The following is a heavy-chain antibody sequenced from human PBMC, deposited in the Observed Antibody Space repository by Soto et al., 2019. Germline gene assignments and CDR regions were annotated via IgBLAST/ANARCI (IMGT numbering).Heavy chain of an antibody. J-gene: IGHJ4*02. CDR3: AREYSNSPEAFDY. CDR2: IYYTGRT. D-gene: IGHD6-6*01. V-gene: IGHV4-61*01. CDR1: GGSVNSDSYY. Sequence: ASETLSLTCTVSGGSVNSDSYYWSWIRQPPGKGLEWIGYIYYTGRTNYNPSLKSRVTISLDTSRNQFSLKLNSVTAADTAVFYCAREYSNSPEAFDYWGQGALVT.